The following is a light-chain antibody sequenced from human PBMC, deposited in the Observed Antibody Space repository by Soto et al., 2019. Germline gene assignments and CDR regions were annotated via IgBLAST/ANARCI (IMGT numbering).Light chain of an antibody. CDR2: RAS. V-gene: IGKV1-5*03. CDR3: QQYKSSILT. CDR1: QSISSW. J-gene: IGKJ3*01. Sequence: DIQMTQSPSTLSASVGDRVTITCRASQSISSWLAWYQQKPGKAPKLLIYRASNLESGVPSRFTGSGSGTEFTLTISSLQPDDLATYYCQQYKSSILTFGPGTKVDI.